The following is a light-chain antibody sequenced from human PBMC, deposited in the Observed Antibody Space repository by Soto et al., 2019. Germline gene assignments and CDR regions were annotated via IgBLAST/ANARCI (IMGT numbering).Light chain of an antibody. CDR3: QQYKYWPPL. V-gene: IGKV3-15*01. J-gene: IGKJ4*02. Sequence: EIVRPQSQATLSVSPGARATLSCRASQSVSSNLAWFQQKPGQAPRLLIYAVSTRATDIPARFSVSVSGTEFTLTISSLQSEEVAVYDGQQYKYWPPLFGGGTKVDIK. CDR1: QSVSSN. CDR2: AVS.